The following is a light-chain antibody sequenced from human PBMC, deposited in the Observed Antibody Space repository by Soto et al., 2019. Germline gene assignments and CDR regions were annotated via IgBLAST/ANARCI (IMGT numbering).Light chain of an antibody. J-gene: IGKJ1*01. CDR2: GAF. V-gene: IGKV3-15*01. CDR1: QSVSSS. Sequence: EIVMTQSPATLSVSPGERATLSCRASQSVSSSLAWYQQKPGQAPRLLIYGAFIRATGIPARFSGSGSGTEFTLTISSLQFEDFAVYYCQQYNNWPPWTFGQGTKVDIK. CDR3: QQYNNWPPWT.